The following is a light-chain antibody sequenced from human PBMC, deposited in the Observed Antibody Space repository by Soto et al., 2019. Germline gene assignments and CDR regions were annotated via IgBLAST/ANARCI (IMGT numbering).Light chain of an antibody. Sequence: DIQMTQSPSTLSASVGDRVTITCRASQTISSWLAWYQQRPGKAPNLLIYKASTLQSGVPSRFSGSGSGTEFSLNISSLQTDAFATYSCQQYNTYPLTFGGGTTVEIK. CDR3: QQYNTYPLT. V-gene: IGKV1-5*03. CDR2: KAS. CDR1: QTISSW. J-gene: IGKJ4*01.